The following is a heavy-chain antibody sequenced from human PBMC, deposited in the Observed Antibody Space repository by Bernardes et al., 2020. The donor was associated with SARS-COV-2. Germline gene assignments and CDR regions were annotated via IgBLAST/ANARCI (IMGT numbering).Heavy chain of an antibody. CDR2: IKQDGSEK. CDR3: ARDLSGYGDYWDY. Sequence: GGSLRLSCAASGFTFSSYCMSWVRQAPGKGLEWVANIKQDGSEKYYVDSVKGRFTISRDNAKNSLYLQMNSLRAEDTAVYYCARDLSGYGDYWDYWGQGTLVTVSS. CDR1: GFTFSSYC. J-gene: IGHJ4*02. V-gene: IGHV3-7*03. D-gene: IGHD4-17*01.